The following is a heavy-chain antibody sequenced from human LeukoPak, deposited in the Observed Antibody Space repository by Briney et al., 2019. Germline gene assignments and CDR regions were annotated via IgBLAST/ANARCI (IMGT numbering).Heavy chain of an antibody. D-gene: IGHD3-10*01. CDR3: ARGSGSSYRVYFDY. CDR1: GGTFSSYA. CDR2: IIPIFGTA. J-gene: IGHJ4*02. Sequence: GASVKVSFKASGGTFSSYAISWVRQAPGQGLEWMGGIIPIFGTANYAQKFQGRVTITADESTSTAYMELSSLRSEDTAVYYCARGSGSSYRVYFDYWGQGTLVTVSS. V-gene: IGHV1-69*13.